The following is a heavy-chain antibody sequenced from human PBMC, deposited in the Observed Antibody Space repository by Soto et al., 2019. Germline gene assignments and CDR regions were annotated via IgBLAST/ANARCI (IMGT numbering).Heavy chain of an antibody. CDR2: IYYSGST. D-gene: IGHD2-21*02. Sequence: QVQLQESGPGLVKPSGTLSLTCAVSGGSISSGDWCWSWVRQSPGKGLEWIGGIYYSGSTTYNPPPKSRGTITADKSANQSALRLSSVTGADTAVYYYAGRGCDSIFGSHDYWGQGTLVTVSS. CDR1: GGSISSGDW. V-gene: IGHV4-4*02. J-gene: IGHJ4*02. CDR3: AGRGCDSIFGSHDY.